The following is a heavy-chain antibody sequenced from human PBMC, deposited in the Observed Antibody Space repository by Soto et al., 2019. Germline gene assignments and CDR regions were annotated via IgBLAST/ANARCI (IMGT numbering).Heavy chain of an antibody. Sequence: SETLSLTCAVYGGSFSGYYWSWIRQPPGKGLEWIGEINHSGSTNYNPSLKSRVTISVDTSKNQFSLKLSSVTAADTAVYYCARGRRSGYMDVWGKGTTVTVSS. CDR2: INHSGST. J-gene: IGHJ6*03. D-gene: IGHD2-15*01. CDR1: GGSFSGYY. CDR3: ARGRRSGYMDV. V-gene: IGHV4-34*01.